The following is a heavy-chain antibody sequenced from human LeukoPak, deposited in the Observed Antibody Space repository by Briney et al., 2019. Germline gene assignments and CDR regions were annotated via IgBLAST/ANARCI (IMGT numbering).Heavy chain of an antibody. Sequence: GGSLRLSCAASGFTFSNYWMSWVRRAPGKGLEWVSSISGSSTYIYYADSVRGRFTISRDNAKNSLFLHMNSLRAEDTAVYYCAREVGATDDYWGQGTLVTVSS. CDR1: GFTFSNYW. J-gene: IGHJ4*02. CDR2: ISGSSTYI. V-gene: IGHV3-21*01. D-gene: IGHD1-26*01. CDR3: AREVGATDDY.